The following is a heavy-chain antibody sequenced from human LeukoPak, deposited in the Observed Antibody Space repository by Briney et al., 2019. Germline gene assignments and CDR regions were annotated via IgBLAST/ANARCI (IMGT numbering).Heavy chain of an antibody. Sequence: PGGSLRLSCAASGFTFSSYAMSWVRQAPGKGLEWVSAISGSGGSTYYADSVKGRFTISRDNSKNTLYLQMNSLRAEDTAVYYCAKDIFPDQWLRQGDDYYYYGMDVWGQGTTVTVSS. CDR2: ISGSGGST. V-gene: IGHV3-23*01. CDR3: AKDIFPDQWLRQGDDYYYYGMDV. D-gene: IGHD5-12*01. CDR1: GFTFSSYA. J-gene: IGHJ6*02.